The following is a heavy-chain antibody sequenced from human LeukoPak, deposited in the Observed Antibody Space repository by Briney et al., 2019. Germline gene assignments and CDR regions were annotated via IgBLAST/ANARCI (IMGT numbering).Heavy chain of an antibody. D-gene: IGHD2-8*01. V-gene: IGHV3-64D*09. J-gene: IGHJ4*02. CDR2: ININGGRT. Sequence: GGCRRLACSVAGFTFSSYTMHWVRPAPGKGIEYDSSININGGRTYYADSVKGRFTISRDNSKNTLYLQMSSLRAEDTAVYYCVKDKWIDHWGQGSLVTVSS. CDR1: GFTFSSYT. CDR3: VKDKWIDH.